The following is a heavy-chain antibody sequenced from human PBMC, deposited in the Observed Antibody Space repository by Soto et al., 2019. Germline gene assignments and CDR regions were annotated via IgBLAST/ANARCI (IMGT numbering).Heavy chain of an antibody. V-gene: IGHV1-69*01. Sequence: QVQLVQSGAEVKKPGSSVKVSCKASGGTFSSYAISWARQAPGQRLEWVGGFIPIFGTAIYAQKFQARDTITAVESTSTAYMELSSLRSEDTAVYNCARGHNGIPGTTFYYYYGMDVWGQGTTVTVS. CDR1: GGTFSSYA. CDR2: FIPIFGTA. D-gene: IGHD1-7*01. CDR3: ARGHNGIPGTTFYYYYGMDV. J-gene: IGHJ6*02.